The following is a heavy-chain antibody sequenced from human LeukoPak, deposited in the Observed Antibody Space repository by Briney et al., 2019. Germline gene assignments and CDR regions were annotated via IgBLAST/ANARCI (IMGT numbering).Heavy chain of an antibody. Sequence: ASVKVSCKASGYTFTSYGISWVRQAPGQGLEWMGWIIAYNGNTNYAQKLQGRVNMTTDTSTSTAYMEVRSLRSDDTAVYYCARFAQDRGSWFDPWGQGTLVTVSS. CDR1: GYTFTSYG. J-gene: IGHJ5*02. CDR3: ARFAQDRGSWFDP. V-gene: IGHV1-18*01. CDR2: IIAYNGNT. D-gene: IGHD3-16*01.